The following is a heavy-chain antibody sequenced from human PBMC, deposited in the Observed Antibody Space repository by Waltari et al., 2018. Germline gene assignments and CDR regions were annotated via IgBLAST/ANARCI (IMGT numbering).Heavy chain of an antibody. V-gene: IGHV4-38-2*02. CDR2: IYHSGST. CDR1: GYSISSGYY. Sequence: QVQLQESGPGLVKPSETLSLTCTVSGYSISSGYYWGWIRQPPGKGLEWIGSIYHSGSTYYNPSLKSRVTISVDTSKNQFSLKLSSVTAADTAVYYCASGASYFDYWGQGTLVTVSS. CDR3: ASGASYFDY. J-gene: IGHJ4*02.